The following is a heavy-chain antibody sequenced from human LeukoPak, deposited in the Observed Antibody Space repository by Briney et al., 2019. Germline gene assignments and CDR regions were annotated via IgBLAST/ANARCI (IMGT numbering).Heavy chain of an antibody. CDR3: ARDGDYYGSGSYSVY. CDR2: IKQDGSEK. D-gene: IGHD3-10*01. V-gene: IGHV3-7*01. J-gene: IGHJ4*02. CDR1: GFTFSSYW. Sequence: PGGSLRLSCAASGFTFSSYWMSWVRQAPGKGLEWVANIKQDGSEKYYVDSVKGRFTISRDNAKNSLYLQMNSLSAEDTAVYYCARDGDYYGSGSYSVYWGQGTLVTVSS.